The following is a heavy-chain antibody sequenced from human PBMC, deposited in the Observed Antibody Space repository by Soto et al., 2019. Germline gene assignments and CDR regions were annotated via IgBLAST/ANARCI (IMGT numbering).Heavy chain of an antibody. Sequence: PSETLSLTCTVSGGSISSGGYYWSWIRQHPGKGLEWIGYIYYSGSTYYNPSLKSRVTISVDTSKNQFSLKLSSVTAADTAVYYCARGPLRTPFDYWGQGTLVTVSS. CDR2: IYYSGST. J-gene: IGHJ4*02. CDR1: GGSISSGGYY. V-gene: IGHV4-31*03. D-gene: IGHD5-12*01. CDR3: ARGPLRTPFDY.